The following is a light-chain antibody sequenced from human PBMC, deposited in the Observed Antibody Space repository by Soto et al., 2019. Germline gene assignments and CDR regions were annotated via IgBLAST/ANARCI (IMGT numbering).Light chain of an antibody. CDR3: QQYGSSPRT. CDR1: QSVSSSY. Sequence: EMVLTQSPGTLSLSPGERAALCCRASQSVSSSYLAWYQQKPGQAPRLLIYGASSRATGIPDRFSGSGSGTDFTLTISRLEPEDFAVYYCQQYGSSPRTFGQGTKVDIK. J-gene: IGKJ1*01. V-gene: IGKV3-20*01. CDR2: GAS.